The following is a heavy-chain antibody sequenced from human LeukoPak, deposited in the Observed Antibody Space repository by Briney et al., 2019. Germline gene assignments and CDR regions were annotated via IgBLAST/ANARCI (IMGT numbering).Heavy chain of an antibody. Sequence: GSLXXXCAASGFIFSSYSMNWVRQAPGKGLEWVSSISSSSSYIYYADSVKGRFTISRDNDKNSLYVQMKSLRAEDTAVYYXXXEWXLLGPRGRVFDYWGQGTLVTVSS. CDR3: XXEWXLLGPRGRVFDY. D-gene: IGHD1-26*01. CDR1: GFIFSSYS. CDR2: ISSSSSYI. V-gene: IGHV3-21*01. J-gene: IGHJ4*02.